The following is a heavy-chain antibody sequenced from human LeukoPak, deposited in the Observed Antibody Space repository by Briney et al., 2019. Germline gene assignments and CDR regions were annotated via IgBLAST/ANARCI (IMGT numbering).Heavy chain of an antibody. CDR3: AKASPYYDDKPGAFDI. V-gene: IGHV3-23*01. J-gene: IGHJ3*02. CDR1: GFTFSSYA. D-gene: IGHD3-22*01. Sequence: PGGSLRLSCAASGFTFSSYAMSWVRQAPGKGLEWVSAISGSGGSTYYADSVKGRFTISRDNSKNTLYLQMNCLRAEDTAVYYCAKASPYYDDKPGAFDIWGQGTMVTVSS. CDR2: ISGSGGST.